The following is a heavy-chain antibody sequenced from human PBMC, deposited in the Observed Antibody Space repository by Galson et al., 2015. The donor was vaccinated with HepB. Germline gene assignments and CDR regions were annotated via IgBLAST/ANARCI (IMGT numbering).Heavy chain of an antibody. Sequence: SVKVSCKASGYTFTSYFMHWVRQAPGQGLEWMGIINPSGRSTTYAQKFQGRLTMTRDTSTSTLYMELSSLRSEDTAVYYCVREAAATNSYGHYWGQGTLVSVSS. V-gene: IGHV1-46*01. CDR1: GYTFTSYF. J-gene: IGHJ4*02. CDR2: INPSGRST. CDR3: VREAAATNSYGHY. D-gene: IGHD2-15*01.